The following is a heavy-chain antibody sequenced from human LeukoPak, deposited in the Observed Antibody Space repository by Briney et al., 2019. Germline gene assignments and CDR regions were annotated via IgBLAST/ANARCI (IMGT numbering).Heavy chain of an antibody. CDR1: GGSISSSNW. CDR2: IYHSGST. V-gene: IGHV4-4*02. J-gene: IGHJ4*02. Sequence: SETLSLSCAVSGGSISSSNWWSWVRQPPGKGLEWIGEIYHSGSTNYNPSLKSRVTISVDKSKNQFSLKLSSVTDADTAVYYCARAKDSSGYYSLYYFDNWGQGTLVTVSS. D-gene: IGHD3-22*01. CDR3: ARAKDSSGYYSLYYFDN.